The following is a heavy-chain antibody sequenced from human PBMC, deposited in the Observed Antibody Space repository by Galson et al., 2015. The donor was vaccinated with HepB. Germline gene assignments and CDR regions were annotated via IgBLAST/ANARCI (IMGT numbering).Heavy chain of an antibody. D-gene: IGHD1-26*01. CDR3: ARSPKWELRVSIEDY. CDR1: GFTFSSYG. J-gene: IGHJ4*02. Sequence: SLRLSCAASGFTFSSYGLHWVRQAPGKGLEWVAVIWYDGSNKYYADSVKGRFTISRDNSKNTLYLQMSSLRAEDTAVYYCARSPKWELRVSIEDYWGQGTLVTVSS. CDR2: IWYDGSNK. V-gene: IGHV3-33*01.